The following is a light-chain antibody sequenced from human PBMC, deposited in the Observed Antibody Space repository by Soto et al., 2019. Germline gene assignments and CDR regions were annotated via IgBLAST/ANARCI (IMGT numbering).Light chain of an antibody. CDR2: SNN. Sequence: VLTQPPSASGTPGQRVPISCSGSSSNIGSNTVNWYQQLPGTAPKLLIYSNNQRPSGVPDRFSGSKSGTSASLAISGLQSEDEADYYCAAWDDSYVVFGGGTKLTVL. J-gene: IGLJ2*01. V-gene: IGLV1-44*01. CDR3: AAWDDSYVV. CDR1: SSNIGSNT.